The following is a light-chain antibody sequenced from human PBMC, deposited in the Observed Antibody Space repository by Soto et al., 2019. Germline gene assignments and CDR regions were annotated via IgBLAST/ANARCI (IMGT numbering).Light chain of an antibody. V-gene: IGKV1-5*03. CDR2: KAS. J-gene: IGKJ1*01. CDR3: QQYNSYLWT. Sequence: DIQMTQSPSTLSASVGDRVTIACRASQSISSWLAWYQQRPGKAPKLLIYKASSLESGVPSRFSGSGSETECTLTISSLQPDDFAPYYCQQYNSYLWTFGRGTKVELK. CDR1: QSISSW.